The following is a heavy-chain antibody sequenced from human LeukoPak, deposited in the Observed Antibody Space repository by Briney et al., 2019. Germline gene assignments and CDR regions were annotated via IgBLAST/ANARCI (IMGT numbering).Heavy chain of an antibody. Sequence: PSETLSLTCTVSGGSISSSSYYWGWIRQPPGKGLEWIGSIYYSGSTYYNPSLKSRVTISVATSKNQFSLKLSSVTAADTAVYYCARASGHSSGWYSGYWGPGTLVTVSS. D-gene: IGHD6-19*01. CDR1: GGSISSSSYY. CDR3: ARASGHSSGWYSGY. J-gene: IGHJ4*02. CDR2: IYYSGST. V-gene: IGHV4-39*07.